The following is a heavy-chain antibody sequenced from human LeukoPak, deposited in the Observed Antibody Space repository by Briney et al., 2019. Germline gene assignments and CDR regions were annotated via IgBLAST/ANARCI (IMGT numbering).Heavy chain of an antibody. CDR2: IYSGGST. J-gene: IGHJ4*02. CDR3: ARESDILYYFDY. Sequence: PGGSLRLSCAASGFTVSSNYMSWVRQAPGKGLEWVSVIYSGGSTYYADSVKGRFTISRDNSKNTLYLQMNSLRAEDTAVYYCARESDILYYFDYWGQGTLVTVSS. CDR1: GFTVSSNY. D-gene: IGHD2-15*01. V-gene: IGHV3-53*01.